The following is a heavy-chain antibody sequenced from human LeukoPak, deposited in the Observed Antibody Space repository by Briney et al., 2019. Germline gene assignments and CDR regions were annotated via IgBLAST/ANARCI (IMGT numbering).Heavy chain of an antibody. CDR2: ISSSGSSI. D-gene: IGHD3-22*01. J-gene: IGHJ4*02. Sequence: GGSLRLSCAASGFTFSSYEMNWVRQAPGKGLEGVSYISSSGSSIYYADSVKGRFTISRDNAKNSLYLQMNSLRAEDTAVYYCARALGFYDSSGYYPYFDDWGQGTLVTVSS. V-gene: IGHV3-48*03. CDR1: GFTFSSYE. CDR3: ARALGFYDSSGYYPYFDD.